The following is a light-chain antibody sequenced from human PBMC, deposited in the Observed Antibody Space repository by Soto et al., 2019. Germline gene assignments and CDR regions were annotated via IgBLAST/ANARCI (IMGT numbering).Light chain of an antibody. CDR3: SSYTGMSAHVV. J-gene: IGLJ7*01. CDR2: DVT. V-gene: IGLV2-14*03. CDR1: GTDIGGYNY. Sequence: QSALTQSASVSGSPGQSITISCTGTGTDIGGYNYVSWYQQRPGKAPKLLIYDVTNRPSGVSDRFSGSKSGNTASLTISGLQPEDEADYYCSSYTGMSAHVVFGGGTQLTVL.